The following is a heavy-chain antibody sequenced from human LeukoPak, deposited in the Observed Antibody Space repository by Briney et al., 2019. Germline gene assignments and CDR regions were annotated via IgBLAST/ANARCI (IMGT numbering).Heavy chain of an antibody. V-gene: IGHV4-34*01. CDR1: GGSFSGYY. J-gene: IGHJ3*02. Sequence: SETLSLTCAVYGGSFSGYYWSWIRQPPGKGLEWIGEINHSGSTNCNPSLKSRVTISVDTSKNQFSLKLSSVTAADTAVYYCARGSYDSSGYFGPFDIWGQGTMVTVSS. CDR3: ARGSYDSSGYFGPFDI. D-gene: IGHD3-22*01. CDR2: INHSGST.